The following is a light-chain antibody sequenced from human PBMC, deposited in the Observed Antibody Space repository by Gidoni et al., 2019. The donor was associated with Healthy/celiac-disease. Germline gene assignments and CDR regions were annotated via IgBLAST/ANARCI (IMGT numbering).Light chain of an antibody. CDR2: AAS. CDR3: QQSYSPMYT. Sequence: DIQMTQSPSSLSASVGDSVTITCRASQSISSYLNWYQQKPGKAPKLLIYAASSLQSGVPSRFSGSGSGTDFTLTISSLQPEDFATDYCQQSYSPMYTFGQGTKLEIK. J-gene: IGKJ2*01. CDR1: QSISSY. V-gene: IGKV1-39*01.